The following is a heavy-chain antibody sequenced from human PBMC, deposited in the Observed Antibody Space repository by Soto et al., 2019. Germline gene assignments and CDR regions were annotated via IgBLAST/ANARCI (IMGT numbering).Heavy chain of an antibody. CDR3: AREITSTPNY. Sequence: PXGSLGIACAASGFTFRSYSMNGVRQAPGKGLEWVSSISSSSSYIYYADSVKGRFTISRDNAKNSLYLQMNSLRDEDTAVYYCAREITSTPNYWGQGTLVTVYS. CDR1: GFTFRSYS. V-gene: IGHV3-21*01. CDR2: ISSSSSYI. J-gene: IGHJ4*02. D-gene: IGHD3-3*01.